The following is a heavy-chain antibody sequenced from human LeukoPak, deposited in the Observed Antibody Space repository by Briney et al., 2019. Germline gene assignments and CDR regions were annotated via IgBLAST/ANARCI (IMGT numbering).Heavy chain of an antibody. CDR3: ARGFIDFWSGCSY. V-gene: IGHV3-30-3*01. Sequence: GGSLRLSCAASGFTFSNNAMHWVRQAPGKGLEWVAVISYDGSNKYYADSVKGRFTISRDNSKNTLDLQMNSPRAEDTAVYYCARGFIDFWSGCSYWGQGTLVTVSS. J-gene: IGHJ4*02. CDR1: GFTFSNNA. D-gene: IGHD3-3*01. CDR2: ISYDGSNK.